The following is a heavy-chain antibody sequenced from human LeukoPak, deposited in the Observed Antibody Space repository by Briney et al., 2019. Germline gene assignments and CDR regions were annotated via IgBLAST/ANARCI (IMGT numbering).Heavy chain of an antibody. Sequence: ASVKVSCKASGYTFSSYAMHWVRQAPGQRLEWMGWINVGNGNTKYSQKFQGRVTITRDTSASTVYMGLSSLRSEDTAVYYCARDRTVRGVIRNWFDPWGQGTLVTVSS. V-gene: IGHV1-3*01. D-gene: IGHD3-10*01. J-gene: IGHJ5*02. CDR3: ARDRTVRGVIRNWFDP. CDR1: GYTFSSYA. CDR2: INVGNGNT.